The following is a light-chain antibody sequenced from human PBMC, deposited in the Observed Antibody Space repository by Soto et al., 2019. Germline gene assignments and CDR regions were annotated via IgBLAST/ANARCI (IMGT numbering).Light chain of an antibody. CDR3: QQYNNWWT. J-gene: IGKJ1*01. Sequence: EIVMTQSPATLCVSPGERGTLSCRASQSVKKTLAWYQQKPGQAPRLLIYDASTRATGIPARFSGSGSGTEFTLTISSLQSEDFAVYYCQQYNNWWTFGQGTKVDIK. CDR1: QSVKKT. CDR2: DAS. V-gene: IGKV3-15*01.